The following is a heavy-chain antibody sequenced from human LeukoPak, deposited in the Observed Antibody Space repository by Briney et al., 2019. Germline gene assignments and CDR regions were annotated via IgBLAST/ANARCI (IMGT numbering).Heavy chain of an antibody. CDR2: IIPIFGTA. CDR3: ARAVSIAAAGTFDY. CDR1: GGTFSSYA. V-gene: IGHV1-69*13. J-gene: IGHJ4*02. D-gene: IGHD6-13*01. Sequence: GASVKLSFKSSGGTFSSYAISWVRQAPGQGLEWMGGIIPIFGTANYAQKFQGRVTITADESTSTAYMELSSLRSEDTAVYYCARAVSIAAAGTFDYWGQGTLVTVSS.